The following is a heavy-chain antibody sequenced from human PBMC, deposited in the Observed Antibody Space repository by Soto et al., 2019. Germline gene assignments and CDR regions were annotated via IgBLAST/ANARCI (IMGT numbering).Heavy chain of an antibody. CDR3: ARLLSCSSTSCYTGDY. J-gene: IGHJ4*02. D-gene: IGHD2-2*02. CDR2: ITSNSGSI. CDR1: GFTFISYT. Sequence: GSLRLSCAASGFTFISYTLNFFRHSPGKGLEWVSSITSNSGSIYYTDSVKGRFTISRDNAKNSLYLQMNSLRAGDTAVYYCARLLSCSSTSCYTGDYWGRGTLVTVSS. V-gene: IGHV3-21*01.